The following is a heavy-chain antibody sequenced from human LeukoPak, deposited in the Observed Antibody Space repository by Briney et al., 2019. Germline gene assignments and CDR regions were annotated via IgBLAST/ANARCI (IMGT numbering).Heavy chain of an antibody. CDR2: ISYSGNT. CDR3: ARLAWGVGPRRAFWDY. Sequence: KPSETLSLTCSVSGGSISSTSYYWGWIRQPPGKGVEWIGTISYSGNTCYNPSLKSRVTISVDTSKNQFSLKLSSVTAADTSVYYCARLAWGVGPRRAFWDYWGQGPLVPVSS. J-gene: IGHJ4*02. CDR1: GGSISSTSYY. D-gene: IGHD1-26*01. V-gene: IGHV4-39*01.